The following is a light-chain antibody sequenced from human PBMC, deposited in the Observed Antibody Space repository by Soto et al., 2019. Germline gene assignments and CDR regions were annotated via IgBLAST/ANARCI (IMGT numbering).Light chain of an antibody. CDR3: QQYDTSPRT. V-gene: IGKV3-20*01. Sequence: PGERAPLSCRASQSISGYLAWYQQKPGQAPRILIYAASSRATGIPDRFSGSGSGTDFTLSISRLEPEDFAVYYCQQYDTSPRTFGQGTKVDIK. J-gene: IGKJ1*01. CDR2: AAS. CDR1: QSISGY.